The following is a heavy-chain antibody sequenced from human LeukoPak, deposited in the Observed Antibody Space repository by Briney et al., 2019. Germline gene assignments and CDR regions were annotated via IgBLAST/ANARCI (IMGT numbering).Heavy chain of an antibody. J-gene: IGHJ4*02. CDR3: ARDSRDGYRGDY. Sequence: GGSLRLSCAASGFTFSSYEMNWVCQAPGKGLEWVSYISSSGSTIYYADSVKGRFTISRDNAKNSLYLQMNSLRAEDTAVYYCARDSRDGYRGDYWGQGTLVTVSS. V-gene: IGHV3-48*03. D-gene: IGHD5-24*01. CDR2: ISSSGSTI. CDR1: GFTFSSYE.